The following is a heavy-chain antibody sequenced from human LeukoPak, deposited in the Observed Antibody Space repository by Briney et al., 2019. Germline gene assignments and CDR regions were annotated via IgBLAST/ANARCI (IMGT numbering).Heavy chain of an antibody. CDR2: ISGSGGST. D-gene: IGHD3-3*01. CDR1: GFTFSSYA. Sequence: GGSLRLSCAASGFTFSSYAMSWVRQAPGKGLEWVSAISGSGGSTYYADSVKGRFTISRDNSKNTLYLQMNSLGAEDTAVYYCAKAPSPVLRFLEWLNGIDYWGQGTLVTVSS. J-gene: IGHJ4*02. V-gene: IGHV3-23*01. CDR3: AKAPSPVLRFLEWLNGIDY.